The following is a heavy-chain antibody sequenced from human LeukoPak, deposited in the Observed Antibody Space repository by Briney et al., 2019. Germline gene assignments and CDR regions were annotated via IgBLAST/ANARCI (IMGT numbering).Heavy chain of an antibody. CDR2: ISAYNGNT. D-gene: IGHD3-10*01. J-gene: IGHJ4*02. CDR1: GYTFTSYG. Sequence: ASVKVSCKASGYTFTSYGISWVRQAPGQGLEWMGWISAYNGNTNYAQKLQGRVTITTDESTSTAYMELSSLRSEDTAVYYCARDWAFGAVGLYYFDYWGQGTLVTVSS. CDR3: ARDWAFGAVGLYYFDY. V-gene: IGHV1-18*01.